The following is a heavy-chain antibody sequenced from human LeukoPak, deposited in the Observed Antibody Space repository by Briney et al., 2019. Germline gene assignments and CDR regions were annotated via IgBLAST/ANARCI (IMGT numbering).Heavy chain of an antibody. D-gene: IGHD6-19*01. Sequence: GGSLRLSCAASGFTFSSYEMNWVRQAPGKGLEWVSYISSSGSTIYYADSVKGRFTISRDNAKNSLYPQMNSLRAEDTAVYYCARAPGSGWYVNYFDYWGQGTLVTVSS. V-gene: IGHV3-48*03. J-gene: IGHJ4*02. CDR1: GFTFSSYE. CDR3: ARAPGSGWYVNYFDY. CDR2: ISSSGSTI.